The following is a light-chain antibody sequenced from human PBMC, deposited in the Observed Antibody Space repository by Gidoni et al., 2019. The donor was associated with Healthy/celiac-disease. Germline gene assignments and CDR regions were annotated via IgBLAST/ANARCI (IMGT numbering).Light chain of an antibody. J-gene: IGKJ2*01. CDR1: QSVSSY. Sequence: EIVLPQSPAPLSLSPGERATLSCRASQSVSSYLAWYQQKPGQAPRLLIYDASNRATGIPARFSGSGSGTDFTLTISSLEPEDFAVYYCQQRSNWPPTFGQGTKLEIK. CDR3: QQRSNWPPT. CDR2: DAS. V-gene: IGKV3-11*01.